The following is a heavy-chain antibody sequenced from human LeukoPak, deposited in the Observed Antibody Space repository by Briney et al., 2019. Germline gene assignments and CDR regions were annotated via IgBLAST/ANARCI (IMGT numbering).Heavy chain of an antibody. J-gene: IGHJ3*02. D-gene: IGHD2-15*01. V-gene: IGHV3-21*01. CDR2: ISSSSSYI. Sequence: PGGSLRLSCAASGFTFSSCSMNWVRQAPGKGLEWVSSISSSSSYIYYADSVKGRFTISGDNAKNSLYLQMNSLRAEDTAVYYCARAWWSDAFDIWGQGTMVTVSS. CDR3: ARAWWSDAFDI. CDR1: GFTFSSCS.